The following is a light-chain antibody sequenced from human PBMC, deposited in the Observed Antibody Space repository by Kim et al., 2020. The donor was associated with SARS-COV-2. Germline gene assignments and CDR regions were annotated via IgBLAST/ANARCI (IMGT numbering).Light chain of an antibody. CDR2: DAS. J-gene: IGKJ2*01. CDR3: QQYNSYSYS. Sequence: GGRVTSTGKTSQNLGSWLAWYQRRPRQPTKLLIYDASILQSGVPSRFSGNGSGTEFSLTISNLQPDDFATYFCQQYNSYSYSFGQGTKLEI. CDR1: QNLGSW. V-gene: IGKV1-5*01.